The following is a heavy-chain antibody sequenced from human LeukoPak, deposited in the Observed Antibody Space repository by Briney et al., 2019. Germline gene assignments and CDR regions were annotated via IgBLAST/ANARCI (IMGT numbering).Heavy chain of an antibody. CDR1: GLTFSSYA. V-gene: IGHV3-23*01. CDR3: AKAVWFGEFDYYFFGLDV. CDR2: ISGSGGDT. D-gene: IGHD3-10*01. Sequence: PGGSLRLSCAALGLTFSSYAMGWVRQAPGKGLEWVSDISGSGGDTYYAESVKGRFTFSRDNSKNTLYLQMNSLRPEDTALYSCAKAVWFGEFDYYFFGLDVWGQGTTVTVSS. J-gene: IGHJ6*02.